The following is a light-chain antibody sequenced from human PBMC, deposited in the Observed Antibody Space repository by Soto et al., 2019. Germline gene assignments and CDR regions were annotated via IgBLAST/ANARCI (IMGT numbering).Light chain of an antibody. CDR2: VNSDGSH. J-gene: IGLJ3*02. V-gene: IGLV4-69*01. CDR3: QTWGTGIRV. CDR1: SGHSSHA. Sequence: QPVLTQLPSASASLGASVKLTCTLSSGHSSHAIAWHQQQPEKGPRYLMKVNSDGSHITGDGIPDRFSGSSSGAERYLTISSLQSEDEADYYCQTWGTGIRVFGGGTKLTVL.